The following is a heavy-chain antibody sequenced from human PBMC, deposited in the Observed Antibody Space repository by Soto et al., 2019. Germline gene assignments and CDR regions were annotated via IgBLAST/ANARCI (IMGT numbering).Heavy chain of an antibody. CDR2: IYPGDSDT. D-gene: IGHD2-2*01. J-gene: IGHJ4*02. CDR3: ARAVIGYCSSTSCPGDY. V-gene: IGHV5-51*01. CDR1: GYSFTSYW. Sequence: PGESLKISCKGSGYSFTSYWIGWVRQMPGKGLEWMGIIYPGDSDTRYSPSFQGQVTISADKSISTAYLQWSSLKASDTAMYYCARAVIGYCSSTSCPGDYWGQGTLVTVSS.